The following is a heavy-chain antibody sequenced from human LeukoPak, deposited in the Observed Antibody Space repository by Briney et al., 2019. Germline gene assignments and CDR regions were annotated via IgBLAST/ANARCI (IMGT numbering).Heavy chain of an antibody. J-gene: IGHJ4*02. V-gene: IGHV3-72*01. D-gene: IGHD1-26*01. CDR1: GFTFNDNL. CDR2: IRKRANSYIP. Sequence: QPGGSLTLSCAASGFTFNDNLMVRVPPAPGKGRECVGHIRKRANSYIPKYPASVTGSITSSRDDSKNLLSLQMHSLITEDTAVYYCARDYGSYSFALGGQETLVTVPS. CDR3: ARDYGSYSFAL.